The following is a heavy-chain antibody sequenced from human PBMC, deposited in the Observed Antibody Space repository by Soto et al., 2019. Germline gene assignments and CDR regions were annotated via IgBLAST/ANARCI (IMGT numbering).Heavy chain of an antibody. CDR3: ARAWELIYYFDY. V-gene: IGHV1-18*04. CDR2: ISAQNGNT. D-gene: IGHD1-26*01. Sequence: ASVKVSCKASGYTFTSYGFAWVRQAPVQGLEWMGWISAQNGNTNYAENLQGRVTMITDTTTSTAYMELRSLRSDDTAVYYCARAWELIYYFDYWGQGTLVTVSS. J-gene: IGHJ4*02. CDR1: GYTFTSYG.